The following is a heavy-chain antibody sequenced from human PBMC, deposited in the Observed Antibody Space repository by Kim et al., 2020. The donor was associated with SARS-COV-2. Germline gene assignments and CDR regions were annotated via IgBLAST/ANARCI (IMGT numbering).Heavy chain of an antibody. J-gene: IGHJ6*02. CDR3: ARRLPGEPRGYYYGMDV. CDR2: IYYSGST. CDR1: GGSISSYY. Sequence: SETLSLTCTVSGGSISSYYWSWIRQPPGKGLEWIGYIYYSGSTNYNPSLKSRVTISVDTSKNQFSLKLSSVTAADTAVYYCARRLPGEPRGYYYGMDVWGQGTTVTVSS. D-gene: IGHD3-16*01. V-gene: IGHV4-59*08.